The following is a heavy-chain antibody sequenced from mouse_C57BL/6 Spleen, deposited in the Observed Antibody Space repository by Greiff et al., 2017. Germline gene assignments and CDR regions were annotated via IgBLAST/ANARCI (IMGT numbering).Heavy chain of an antibody. CDR1: GYAFSSYW. CDR3: AREGDYGETWFAY. V-gene: IGHV1-80*01. CDR2: IYPGDGDT. J-gene: IGHJ3*01. D-gene: IGHD2-4*01. Sequence: LVESGAELVKPGASVKISCKASGYAFSSYWMNWVKQRPGKGLEWIGQIYPGDGDTNYNGKFKGKATLTADKSSSTAYMQLSSLTSEDSAVYFCAREGDYGETWFAYWGQGTLVTVSA.